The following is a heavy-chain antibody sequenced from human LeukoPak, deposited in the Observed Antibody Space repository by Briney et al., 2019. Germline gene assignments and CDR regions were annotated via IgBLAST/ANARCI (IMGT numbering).Heavy chain of an antibody. CDR3: ARVPFLLDYYYYYMDV. Sequence: ASVKVSCKASGYTFTSYGISWVRQAPGQGLEWMGWISAYNGNTNYAQKLQGRVTMTTDTSTSTAYMELRSLRADDTAVYYCARVPFLLDYYYYYMDVWGKGTTVTVSS. V-gene: IGHV1-18*01. CDR2: ISAYNGNT. CDR1: GYTFTSYG. J-gene: IGHJ6*03.